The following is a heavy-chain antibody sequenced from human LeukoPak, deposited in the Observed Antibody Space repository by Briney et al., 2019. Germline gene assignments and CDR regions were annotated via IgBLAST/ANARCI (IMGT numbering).Heavy chain of an antibody. CDR1: GFTFSSYA. Sequence: GGSLRLSCAASGFTFSSYAMSWVRQAPGKGLEWVSAISGSGGSTYYADSVKGRFTISRDNSNDTLYLQMNSLRAEDTAVYYCAKVSDHYGSGSYSYSYFDYWGQGTLVTVYS. V-gene: IGHV3-23*01. CDR3: AKVSDHYGSGSYSYSYFDY. D-gene: IGHD3-10*01. J-gene: IGHJ4*01. CDR2: ISGSGGST.